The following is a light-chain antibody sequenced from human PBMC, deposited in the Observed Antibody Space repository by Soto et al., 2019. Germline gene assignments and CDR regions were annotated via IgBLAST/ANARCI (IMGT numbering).Light chain of an antibody. CDR2: GAS. Sequence: EIVMTQSPATLSVSPGERATLSCRASQSVSNNLAWYQQKPGQAPRLLMSGASTRATGIPARFSGSGSGTEFTLTISSLQSEDFAVYYCQNYNTWPRTFGPGTKVDIK. V-gene: IGKV3-15*01. J-gene: IGKJ3*01. CDR3: QNYNTWPRT. CDR1: QSVSNN.